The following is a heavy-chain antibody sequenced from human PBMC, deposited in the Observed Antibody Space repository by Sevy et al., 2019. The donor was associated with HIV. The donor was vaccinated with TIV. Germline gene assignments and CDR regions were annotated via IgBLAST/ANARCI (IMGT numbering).Heavy chain of an antibody. CDR1: GGSFSGYD. J-gene: IGHJ6*02. Sequence: SETLSLTCAVYGGSFSGYDWSWIRQPPGKGLEWVGEIDHSGSTNYNSSLRSRVSISIDTSNNKFSLKLTSVTAADTAIYYCAGGVRSAVPATVLSLGFWYFFAMAVWGQGTTVTVSS. D-gene: IGHD6-25*01. CDR2: IDHSGST. CDR3: AGGVRSAVPATVLSLGFWYFFAMAV. V-gene: IGHV4-34*01.